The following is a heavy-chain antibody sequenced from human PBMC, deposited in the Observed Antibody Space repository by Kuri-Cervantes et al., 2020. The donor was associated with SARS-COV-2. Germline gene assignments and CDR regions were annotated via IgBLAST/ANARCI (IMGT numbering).Heavy chain of an antibody. J-gene: IGHJ6*03. Sequence: GGSLRLSCAASGFTFSSYSMNWVRQAPGKGLEWVSSISSSSSYIYYADSVKGRFTISRGNAKNSLYLQMNSLRAEDTAVYYCARGPLAYYYYYMDVWGKGTTVTVSS. CDR3: ARGPLAYYYYYMDV. V-gene: IGHV3-21*01. D-gene: IGHD1-14*01. CDR2: ISSSSSYI. CDR1: GFTFSSYS.